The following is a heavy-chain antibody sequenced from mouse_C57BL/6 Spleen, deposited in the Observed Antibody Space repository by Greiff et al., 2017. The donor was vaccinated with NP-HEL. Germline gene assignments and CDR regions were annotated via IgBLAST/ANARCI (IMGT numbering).Heavy chain of an antibody. CDR3: ARRYGNYLYYAMDY. D-gene: IGHD2-10*02. CDR1: GFTFSDYG. J-gene: IGHJ4*01. CDR2: ISSGSSTI. V-gene: IGHV5-17*01. Sequence: EVKLMESGGGLVKPGGSLKLSCAASGFTFSDYGMHWVRQAPEKGLEWVAYISSGSSTIYYADTVKGRFTISRDNAKTTLFLQMTSLRSEDTAMYYCARRYGNYLYYAMDYWGQGTSVTVSS.